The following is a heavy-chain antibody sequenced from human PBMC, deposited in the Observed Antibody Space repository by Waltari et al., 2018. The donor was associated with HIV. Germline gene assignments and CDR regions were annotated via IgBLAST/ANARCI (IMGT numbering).Heavy chain of an antibody. V-gene: IGHV3-30*18. J-gene: IGHJ4*02. Sequence: HGQLVASGRAGDHPGTSPRLRVPASGVTSNTYGKNSVRQAPCEGRDGVTAVSYCGATKFYGDAVIGRCTISRDNSKSTVYLQRNSLRPEDTAMYYCAKGHCTPAGCTSCPLHWGRGTQVTVSS. D-gene: IGHD2-8*01. CDR3: AKGHCTPAGCTSCPLH. CDR1: GVTSNTYG. CDR2: VSYCGATK.